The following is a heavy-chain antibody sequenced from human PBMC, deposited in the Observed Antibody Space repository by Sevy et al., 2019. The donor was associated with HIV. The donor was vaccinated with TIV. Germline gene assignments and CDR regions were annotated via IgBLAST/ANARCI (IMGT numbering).Heavy chain of an antibody. D-gene: IGHD3-22*01. V-gene: IGHV4-59*13. J-gene: IGHJ4*02. CDR2: IYYSGST. CDR1: GGSISSYY. Sequence: SETLSLTCTVSGGSISSYYWSWIRQPPGKGLEWIGYIYYSGSTNYNPSLKSRVTISVDTSKNQFCLKLSTVTAADTAVYYCARGHYYDSSGPRKHYYFDYWGQGTLVTVSS. CDR3: ARGHYYDSSGPRKHYYFDY.